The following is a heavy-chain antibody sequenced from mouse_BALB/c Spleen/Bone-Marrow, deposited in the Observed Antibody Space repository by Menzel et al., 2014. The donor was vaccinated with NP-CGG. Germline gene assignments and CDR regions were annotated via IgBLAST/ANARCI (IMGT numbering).Heavy chain of an antibody. Sequence: EVKLMESGEGLVKPGGPLKLSCAASGFTFSNYGRSWVRQTPDKSRDLVATINRNGGTTYYPDSVKGRITISRDNAKNTLYLQMSSLKSEDTAMYFCARGLYYVAYGPGFAYWGQGTLVTVSA. D-gene: IGHD2-13*01. J-gene: IGHJ3*01. CDR1: GFTFSNYG. V-gene: IGHV5-6-3*01. CDR3: ARGLYYVAYGPGFAY. CDR2: INRNGGTT.